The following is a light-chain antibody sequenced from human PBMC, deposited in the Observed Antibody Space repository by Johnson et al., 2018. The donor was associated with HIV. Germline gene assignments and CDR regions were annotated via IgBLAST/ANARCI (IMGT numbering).Light chain of an antibody. CDR1: SSNIDNNY. J-gene: IGLJ1*01. CDR3: GTWDTSLSAYV. CDR2: KNN. Sequence: QSVLTQPPSVSAAPGQKVTISCSGSSSNIDNNYVSWYQVLPGTAPKLLIYKNNNRPSGIPDRFSGSKSGTSATLGITGIQTGDEADYYCGTWDTSLSAYVFGTGTKVTVL. V-gene: IGLV1-51*02.